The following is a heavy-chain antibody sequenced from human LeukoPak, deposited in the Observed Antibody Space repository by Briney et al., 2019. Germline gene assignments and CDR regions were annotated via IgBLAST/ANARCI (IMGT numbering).Heavy chain of an antibody. V-gene: IGHV4-59*01. CDR3: ARARGYSYGYAPAPLDY. CDR2: IYYSGST. J-gene: IGHJ4*02. CDR1: GGSISSYY. Sequence: PSETLSLTCTVSGGSISSYYWSWIRQPPGKGLEWIGYIYYSGSTNYNPSLKSRVTISVDTSKNQFSLKLSSVTAADTAVYYCARARGYSYGYAPAPLDYRGQGTLVTVSS. D-gene: IGHD5-18*01.